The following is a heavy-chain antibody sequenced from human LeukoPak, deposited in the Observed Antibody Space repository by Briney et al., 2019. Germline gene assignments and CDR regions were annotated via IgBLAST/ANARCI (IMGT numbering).Heavy chain of an antibody. Sequence: GGSLRLSCAASGFTFSSYAMSWVRQAPGKGLEWVSAISGSGGSTYYADSVKGRFTIFRDNSKNTLYLQMNSLRAEDTAVYYCAKDLEYYYGSGSYYNWASGFDPWGQGTLVTVSS. J-gene: IGHJ5*02. V-gene: IGHV3-23*01. CDR3: AKDLEYYYGSGSYYNWASGFDP. D-gene: IGHD3-10*01. CDR1: GFTFSSYA. CDR2: ISGSGGST.